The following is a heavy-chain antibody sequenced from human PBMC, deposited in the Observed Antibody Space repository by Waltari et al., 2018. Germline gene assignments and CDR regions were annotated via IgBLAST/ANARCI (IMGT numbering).Heavy chain of an antibody. V-gene: IGHV1-2*04. J-gene: IGHJ6*02. CDR1: GSTFTGSY. CDR3: AREVAAAGTLDGMDV. CDR2: INPNSGGT. Sequence: QVQLVQSGAEVKKPGASVKVSCTASGSTFTGSYLPWVRQAPGQGLEWMGWINPNSGGTNYAQKFQGWVTMTRDTSISTAYMELSRLRSDDTAVYYCAREVAAAGTLDGMDVWGQGTTVTVSS. D-gene: IGHD6-13*01.